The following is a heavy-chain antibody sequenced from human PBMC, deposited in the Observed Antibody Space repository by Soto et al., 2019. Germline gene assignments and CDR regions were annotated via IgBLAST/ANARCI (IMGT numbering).Heavy chain of an antibody. CDR1: GFTFSSNA. CDR2: VSGDGYAS. J-gene: IGHJ4*03. V-gene: IGHV3-23*01. D-gene: IGHD3-10*01. CDR3: AKRHYYGSGSFALAT. Sequence: GGSLRLSCAVSGFTFSSNAMSWVRQAPGKGVEWVSSVSGDGYASDYADSVKGRFTVSRHNSKNTLYLQMNSLRAEDTAVYYCAKRHYYGSGSFALATWGQGTLVTVSS.